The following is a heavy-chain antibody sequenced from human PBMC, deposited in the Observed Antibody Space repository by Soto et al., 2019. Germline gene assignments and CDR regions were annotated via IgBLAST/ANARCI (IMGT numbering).Heavy chain of an antibody. CDR1: GGTFSSYA. CDR2: TIPIFGTA. J-gene: IGHJ6*02. Sequence: QVQLVQSGAEVKKPGSSVKVSCKASGGTFSSYAISWVRQAPGQGLEWMGGTIPIFGTANYAQKFQGRVTITADKSTSTAYMELSSLIAEDTAVYYCAITATGARGYYYYGMDVWGQGTTVTVSS. D-gene: IGHD6-25*01. CDR3: AITATGARGYYYYGMDV. V-gene: IGHV1-69*06.